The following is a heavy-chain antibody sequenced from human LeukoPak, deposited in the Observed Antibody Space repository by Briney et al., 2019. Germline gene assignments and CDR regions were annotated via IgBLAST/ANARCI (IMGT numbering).Heavy chain of an antibody. CDR1: GGSIRSYY. CDR3: ARALNFDY. J-gene: IGHJ4*02. CDR2: IYSSGST. Sequence: PSETLSLTCTVSGGSIRSYYWSWIRQPPGKGLEWIGHIYSSGSTNYNPSLRSRVTISVDTSKNQFSLKLRSVTAADTAVYYCARALNFDYWGQGTLVTVSS. V-gene: IGHV4-59*01.